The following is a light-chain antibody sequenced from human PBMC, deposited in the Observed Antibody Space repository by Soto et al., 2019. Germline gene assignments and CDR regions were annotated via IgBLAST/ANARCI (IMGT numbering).Light chain of an antibody. CDR1: SSDVGGYNY. V-gene: IGLV2-14*01. CDR3: SSYRSSSVVV. J-gene: IGLJ2*01. Sequence: QSALTQPASVSGSPGQSITISCTGTSSDVGGYNYVSWYQQHPGKAPKLMIDDVSHRPSGVSKRFAGSKSGNTASLTISGLQAEDEADYYCSSYRSSSVVVFGGGTKLTVL. CDR2: DVS.